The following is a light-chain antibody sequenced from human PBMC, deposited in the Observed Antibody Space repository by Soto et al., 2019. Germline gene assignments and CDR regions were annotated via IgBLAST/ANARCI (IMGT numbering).Light chain of an antibody. CDR3: QQLSTYETFT. Sequence: DILMTQSPSTLSAYVGDRATITCRASQNIYTWLAWFQQKPGKAPKLLIYSASTLENGVPSRFSGSGAGTEFTLTISSLQPDDFATYYCQQLSTYETFTFGPGTKVDIK. CDR1: QNIYTW. J-gene: IGKJ3*01. V-gene: IGKV1-5*03. CDR2: SAS.